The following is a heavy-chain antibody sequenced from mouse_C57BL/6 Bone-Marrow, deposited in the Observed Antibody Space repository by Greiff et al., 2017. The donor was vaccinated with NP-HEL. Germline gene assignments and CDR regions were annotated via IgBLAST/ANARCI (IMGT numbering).Heavy chain of an antibody. CDR3: ARGSVVATEGYFDY. Sequence: VKLQQSGAELVRPGASVKLSCKASGYTFTDYYINWVKQRPGQGLEWIARIYPGSGNTYYNEKFKGKATLTAEKSSSTAYMQLSSLTSEDSAVYFCARGSVVATEGYFDYWGQGTTLTVSS. V-gene: IGHV1-76*01. CDR2: IYPGSGNT. D-gene: IGHD1-1*01. J-gene: IGHJ2*01. CDR1: GYTFTDYY.